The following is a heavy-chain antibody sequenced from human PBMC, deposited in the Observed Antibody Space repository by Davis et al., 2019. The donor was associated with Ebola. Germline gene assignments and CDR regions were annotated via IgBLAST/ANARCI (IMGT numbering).Heavy chain of an antibody. J-gene: IGHJ6*02. CDR3: ARDSNTIFGVVIIPGMDV. CDR1: GYTFTSYD. CDR2: ISAYNGNT. V-gene: IGHV1-18*01. Sequence: ASVTVSCKASGYTFTSYDINRVRQATGQGLEWMGWISAYNGNTNYAQKLQGRVTMTTDTSTSTAYMEMRSLRSDDTAVYYCARDSNTIFGVVIIPGMDVWGQGTTVTVSS. D-gene: IGHD3-3*01.